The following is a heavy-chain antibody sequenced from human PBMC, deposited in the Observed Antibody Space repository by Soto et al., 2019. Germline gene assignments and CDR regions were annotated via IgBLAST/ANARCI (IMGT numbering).Heavy chain of an antibody. Sequence: WETLSVTCTVSGGSVSSGSYYWSWIRQPPGKGLEWIGYIYYSGSTNYNPSLKSRVTISVDTSKNQFSLKLSSVTAADTAVYYCARDNGLNWFDPWGQGTLVTVSS. CDR2: IYYSGST. CDR1: GGSVSSGSYY. D-gene: IGHD2-2*03. V-gene: IGHV4-61*01. J-gene: IGHJ5*02. CDR3: ARDNGLNWFDP.